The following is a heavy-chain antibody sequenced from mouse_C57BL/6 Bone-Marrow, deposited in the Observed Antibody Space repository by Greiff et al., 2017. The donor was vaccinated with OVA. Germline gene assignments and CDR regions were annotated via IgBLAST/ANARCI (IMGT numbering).Heavy chain of an antibody. CDR3: ANYGSRCWYLDV. CDR1: GFTFSSYA. Sequence: EVQLVESGGGLVKPGGSLKLSCAASGFTFSSYAMSWVRQTPEKRLEWVATISDGGSYTYYPDNVKGLFTISRDNAKNNLYLQMSHLKSEDTAMYYCANYGSRCWYLDVWGTGTTVTVSS. J-gene: IGHJ1*03. CDR2: ISDGGSYT. D-gene: IGHD1-1*01. V-gene: IGHV5-4*01.